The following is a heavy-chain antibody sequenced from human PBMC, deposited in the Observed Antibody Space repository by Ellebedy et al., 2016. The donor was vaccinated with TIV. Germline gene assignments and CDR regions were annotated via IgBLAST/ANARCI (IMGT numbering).Heavy chain of an antibody. Sequence: PGGSLRLSCAASGFTFSTYAMHWVRQAPGQGLEGVAVISYDGSNKYYADSVKGRFTISRDNSKNTLYLQMDSLRAEDTAVYYCDLNSKFHVRYYFYGMDVWGQGTTVTVSS. V-gene: IGHV3-30*03. D-gene: IGHD1-7*01. CDR3: DLNSKFHVRYYFYGMDV. J-gene: IGHJ6*02. CDR1: GFTFSTYA. CDR2: ISYDGSNK.